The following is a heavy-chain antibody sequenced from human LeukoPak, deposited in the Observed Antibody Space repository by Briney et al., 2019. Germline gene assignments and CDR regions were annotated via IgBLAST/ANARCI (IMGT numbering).Heavy chain of an antibody. D-gene: IGHD7-27*01. CDR3: AKDLGTY. CDR2: ISWNSGSI. Sequence: PGGSLRLSCAASGFTFDDYAMHWVRQAPGKGLEWVSGISWNSGSIGYADSVKGRFTISRDNAKNSLYLQMNSLRAEDTALYYCAKDLGTYWGQGTLVTVSS. CDR1: GFTFDDYA. J-gene: IGHJ4*02. V-gene: IGHV3-9*01.